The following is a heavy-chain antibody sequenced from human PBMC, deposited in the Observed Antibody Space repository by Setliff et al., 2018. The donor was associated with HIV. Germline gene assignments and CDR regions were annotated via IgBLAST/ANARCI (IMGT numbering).Heavy chain of an antibody. D-gene: IGHD6-19*01. CDR2: IYGSGTT. CDR1: GASMTSHY. J-gene: IGHJ4*02. CDR3: ATDPKGDGWAYFDS. Sequence: PSETLSLTCSVAGASMTSHYLTWIRQPRGMGLEWIGNIYGSGTTKYNPSLRSRVTISVDNSKNQLSLSLDSVTAADTAVYYCATDPKGDGWAYFDSWGQGTLVTVSS. V-gene: IGHV4-59*11.